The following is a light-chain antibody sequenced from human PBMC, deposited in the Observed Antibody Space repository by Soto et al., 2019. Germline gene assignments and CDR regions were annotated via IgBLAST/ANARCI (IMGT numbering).Light chain of an antibody. CDR1: QSVNSRY. J-gene: IGKJ5*01. CDR3: QQYGRPPRAT. Sequence: TIVTQSRDTLYLSPVERATLSCRAIQSVNSRYIAWYQVNPGQAPRLLIYEASSRATGIPDRFSGGGSGTDFTLSISKVEPEDFAVYYCQQYGRPPRATFGQGTRLDI. V-gene: IGKV3-20*01. CDR2: EAS.